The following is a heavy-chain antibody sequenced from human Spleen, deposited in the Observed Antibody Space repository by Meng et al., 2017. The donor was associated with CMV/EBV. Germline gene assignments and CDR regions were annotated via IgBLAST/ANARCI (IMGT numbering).Heavy chain of an antibody. D-gene: IGHD3-22*01. CDR2: ISSSGSTI. CDR3: AREHYDSSGRVYFDY. V-gene: IGHV3-11*01. CDR1: GFTFSDYY. J-gene: IGHJ4*02. Sequence: GESLKISCAASGFTFSDYYMSWIRQAPGKGLEWVSYISSSGSTIYYADSVKGRFTISRDNAKNSLYLQMNSLRAEDTAVYYCAREHYDSSGRVYFDYWGQGTLVTVSS.